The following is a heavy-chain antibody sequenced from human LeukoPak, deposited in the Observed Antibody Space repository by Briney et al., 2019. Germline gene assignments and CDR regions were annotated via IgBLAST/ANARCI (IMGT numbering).Heavy chain of an antibody. CDR1: GGTHSSYA. CDR2: IIPIFGTS. CDR3: ARGDYFDSSAYFGMIFDY. V-gene: IGHV1-69*05. J-gene: IGHJ4*02. Sequence: ASVKVSCKASGGTHSSYAISWVRQAPGQGPEWMGRIIPIFGTSIYAQRFQGRLTITTDESTTTAYMELRSLRSEDTAVYYCARGDYFDSSAYFGMIFDYWGQGTLVTVSS. D-gene: IGHD3-22*01.